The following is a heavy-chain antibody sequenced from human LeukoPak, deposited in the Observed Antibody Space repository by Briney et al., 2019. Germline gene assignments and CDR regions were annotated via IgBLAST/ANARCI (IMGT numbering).Heavy chain of an antibody. Sequence: SETLSLTCTVSGGSFSSHYWSWIRQPPGKGLEWIGYIYYSGSTNYNPSLKSPVTLSADTSKHQFSLNLSSVTAADTAMSYCARGSRIRYYYYYYMDISGKRNTVTVSS. CDR3: ARGSRIRYYYYYYMDI. V-gene: IGHV4-59*11. CDR1: GGSFSSHY. D-gene: IGHD2-21*01. CDR2: IYYSGST. J-gene: IGHJ6*03.